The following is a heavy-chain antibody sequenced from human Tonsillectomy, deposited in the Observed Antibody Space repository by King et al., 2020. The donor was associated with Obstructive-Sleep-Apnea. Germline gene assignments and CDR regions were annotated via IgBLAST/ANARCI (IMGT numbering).Heavy chain of an antibody. V-gene: IGHV3-74*01. J-gene: IGHJ5*02. CDR2: INSDGSST. D-gene: IGHD4-17*01. CDR3: ARDRATYPMTTVTIDWFDP. Sequence: VQLVESGGGLVQPGGSLRLSCAASGFTFSSYWMHWVRQAPGKGLVWVSRINSDGSSTSYADSVKGRFTISRDNAKKTLYLQMNSLRAEDTAVYYCARDRATYPMTTVTIDWFDPWGQGTLVTVSS. CDR1: GFTFSSYW.